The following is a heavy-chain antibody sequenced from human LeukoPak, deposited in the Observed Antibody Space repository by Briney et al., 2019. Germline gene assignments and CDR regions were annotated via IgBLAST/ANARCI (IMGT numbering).Heavy chain of an antibody. CDR2: IIPIFGTA. D-gene: IGHD3-3*01. CDR1: GGTFSSYA. Sequence: ASVKVSCKASGGTFSSYAISWVRQAPGQGLEWMGGIIPIFGTANYAQKFQGRVTITADESTSTAYMELSSLRSEDTAVYYCARLMEWTSDQSDYWGQGTLVTVSS. J-gene: IGHJ4*02. V-gene: IGHV1-69*01. CDR3: ARLMEWTSDQSDY.